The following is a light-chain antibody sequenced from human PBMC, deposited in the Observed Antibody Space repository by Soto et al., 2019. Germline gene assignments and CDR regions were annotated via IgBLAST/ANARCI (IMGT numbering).Light chain of an antibody. V-gene: IGLV2-14*03. J-gene: IGLJ1*01. CDR2: DVS. CDR1: SSDVGGYNY. CDR3: SSYTTSNTRQIV. Sequence: SVLTQPASVSGSPGQSITISCTGTSSDVGGYNYVSWYQHHPGKAPKLIIYDVSNRPSGVSNRFSGSKSGNTASLTISGLQPEDEADYYCSSYTTSNTRQIVFGTGTKVT.